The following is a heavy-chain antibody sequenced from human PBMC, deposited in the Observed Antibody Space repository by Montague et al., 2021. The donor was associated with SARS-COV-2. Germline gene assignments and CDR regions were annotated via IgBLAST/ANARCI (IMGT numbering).Heavy chain of an antibody. J-gene: IGHJ4*02. CDR2: VFYSGST. Sequence: SETLSLTCTVSGGSISSFAYFWALIRQPPGEGLEWIGSVFYSGSTFYNPALKSRVTISVDTSKNQFSLRLSSVTAADTALYYCARSIATGCDWAFDQWGQGTLVTVSS. V-gene: IGHV4-39*01. CDR1: GGSISSFAYF. CDR3: ARSIATGCDWAFDQ. D-gene: IGHD2-21*01.